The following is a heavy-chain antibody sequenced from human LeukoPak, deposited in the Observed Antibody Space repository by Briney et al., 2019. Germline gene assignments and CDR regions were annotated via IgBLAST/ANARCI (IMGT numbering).Heavy chain of an antibody. CDR2: IYHSGST. CDR1: GGSISSSHW. V-gene: IGHV4-4*02. CDR3: ARDLRGMIDY. J-gene: IGHJ4*02. D-gene: IGHD3-16*01. Sequence: SGTLSLACAVSGGSISSSHWWSWLRQPPGKGLEWIGEIYHSGSTNYNPSLGSRLTISIDKSNNQFSLKLSWVTAADTAVYYCARDLRGMIDYWGQGTLVTVSS.